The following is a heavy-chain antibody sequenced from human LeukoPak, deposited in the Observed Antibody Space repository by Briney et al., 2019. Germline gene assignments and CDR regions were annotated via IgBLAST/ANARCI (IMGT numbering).Heavy chain of an antibody. V-gene: IGHV4-34*01. J-gene: IGHJ4*02. CDR1: GGSFSGYY. Sequence: SETLSLTCAVYGGSFSGYYWSWIRQPPGKGLGWIGEINHSGSTNYNPSLKSRVTISVDTSKNQFSLKLSSVTAADTAVYYCARGRAWIQLWPRTYYFDYWGQGTLVTVSS. CDR2: INHSGST. D-gene: IGHD5-18*01. CDR3: ARGRAWIQLWPRTYYFDY.